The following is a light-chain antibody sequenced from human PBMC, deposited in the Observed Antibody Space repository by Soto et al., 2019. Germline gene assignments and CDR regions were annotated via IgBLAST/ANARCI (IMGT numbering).Light chain of an antibody. V-gene: IGKV3-20*01. Sequence: EMVLTQSPGPLSLSPGERATLSCRASQSVSSSYLAWYQQKPGQAPRLLIYGASSRATGIPDRFSGSGSGTDFTLTISRLESEDFAVYYCQHPITFGQGTRLEIK. CDR3: QHPIT. CDR1: QSVSSSY. CDR2: GAS. J-gene: IGKJ5*01.